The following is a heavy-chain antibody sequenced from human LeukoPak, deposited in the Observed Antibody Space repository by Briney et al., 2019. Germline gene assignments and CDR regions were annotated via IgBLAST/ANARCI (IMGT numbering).Heavy chain of an antibody. V-gene: IGHV3-30*04. J-gene: IGHJ4*02. CDR3: ARDKSQVGYSYGRNFDY. D-gene: IGHD5-18*01. CDR2: TSYDGSDK. CDR1: GFTFSTYD. Sequence: PGGSLRLSCAASGFTFSTYDLHWVRQAPGKGLERVAVTSYDGSDKDYADSVKGRFTISRDNSKNKLYLQMNSLRPEDTAVYYCARDKSQVGYSYGRNFDYWGQGTLVTVSS.